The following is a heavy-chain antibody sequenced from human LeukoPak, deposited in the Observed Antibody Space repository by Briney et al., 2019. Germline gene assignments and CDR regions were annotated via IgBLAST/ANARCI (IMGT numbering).Heavy chain of an antibody. V-gene: IGHV4-59*01. Sequence: SETLSLTCTVSGGSISSYYWSWIRQPPGKGLEWIGYIYYSGSTNYNPSLKSRVTISVDTPKNQFSLKLSSVTAADTAVYYCARGETYCGGDCYYYYYYGMDVWGQGTTVTVSS. J-gene: IGHJ6*02. CDR3: ARGETYCGGDCYYYYYYGMDV. D-gene: IGHD2-21*02. CDR2: IYYSGST. CDR1: GGSISSYY.